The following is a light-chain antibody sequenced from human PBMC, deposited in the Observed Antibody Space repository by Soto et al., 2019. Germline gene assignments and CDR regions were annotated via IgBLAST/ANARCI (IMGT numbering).Light chain of an antibody. CDR1: QSVSSSY. CDR3: QQYGSSPPIT. Sequence: DIVLTQSPGPLSLSPGERATLSCRASQSVSSSYLAWYQQKPGQAPRLLIYGASSRATGIPDRFSGSGSGTDFTLTISRLEPEDFAVYYCQQYGSSPPITFGPGTKVDIK. V-gene: IGKV3-20*01. J-gene: IGKJ3*01. CDR2: GAS.